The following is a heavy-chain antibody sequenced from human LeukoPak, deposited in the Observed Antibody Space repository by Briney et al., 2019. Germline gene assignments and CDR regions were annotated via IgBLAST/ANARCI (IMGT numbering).Heavy chain of an antibody. CDR2: IYYSGST. J-gene: IGHJ6*02. CDR1: GGSINSGY. V-gene: IGHV4-59*12. D-gene: IGHD2-15*01. CDR3: ARKIRAYCSGGSCYLGEPGMDV. Sequence: SETLSLTCSVSGGSINSGYWSWIRQPPGKGLEWIGYIYYSGSTNYNPSLKSRVTISVDTSKNQFSLKLSSVTAADTAVYYCARKIRAYCSGGSCYLGEPGMDVWGQGTTVTVSS.